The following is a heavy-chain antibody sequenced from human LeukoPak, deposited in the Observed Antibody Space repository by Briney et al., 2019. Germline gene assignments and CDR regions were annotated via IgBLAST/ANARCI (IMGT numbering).Heavy chain of an antibody. CDR1: GFTFSSYW. D-gene: IGHD3-22*01. CDR2: INSEGSST. Sequence: GGSLRLSCAASGFTFSSYWMHWVRQAPGKGLVWVSRINSEGSSTSYADSVKGRFAISRDNAKNTLYLQMNSLRAEDTAVYYCARTYDSSGPFGYWGQGTLVTVSS. CDR3: ARTYDSSGPFGY. J-gene: IGHJ4*02. V-gene: IGHV3-74*01.